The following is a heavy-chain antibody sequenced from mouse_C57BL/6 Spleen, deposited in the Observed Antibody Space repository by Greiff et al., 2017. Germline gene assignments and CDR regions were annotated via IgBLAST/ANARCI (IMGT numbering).Heavy chain of an antibody. V-gene: IGHV14-4*01. CDR1: GFNIKDDY. D-gene: IGHD2-3*01. J-gene: IGHJ3*01. CDR3: TYDGYYVAY. Sequence: EVKLQESGAELVRPGASVKLSCTASGFNIKDDYMHWVKQRPEQGLEWIGWIDPENGDTEYASKFQGKATITADTSSNTAYLQLSSLTSEDTAVYYCTYDGYYVAYWGQGTLVTVSA. CDR2: IDPENGDT.